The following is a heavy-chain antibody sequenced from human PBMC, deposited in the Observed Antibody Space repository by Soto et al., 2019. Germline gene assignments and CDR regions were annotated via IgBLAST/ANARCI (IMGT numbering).Heavy chain of an antibody. CDR3: AILLGAAAGYAFDI. Sequence: SETLSLTCTVSGGSIRSYYWSWIRQPPGKGLEWIGHLYYSESANYNPSLKSRVTISVDTSKNQFSLRLRSVTAADTAVYYCAILLGAAAGYAFDIWGPGTMVTVSS. CDR1: GGSIRSYY. J-gene: IGHJ3*02. CDR2: LYYSESA. V-gene: IGHV4-59*08. D-gene: IGHD6-13*01.